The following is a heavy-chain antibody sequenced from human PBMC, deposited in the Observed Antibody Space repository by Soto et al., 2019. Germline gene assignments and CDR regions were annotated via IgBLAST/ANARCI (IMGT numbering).Heavy chain of an antibody. CDR2: IHYSGST. CDR3: ARDLQVDSSSGSCAGSYWYYDLDV. Sequence: SETLSLTCTVSGDSRTSGGYYWSWIRQHPGKGLEWIGNIHYSGSTYYNPSLKSRVSISIDTSKKKFSLKVTSVTAADTAVYPCARDLQVDSSSGSCAGSYWYYDLDVWGRGTPAAVYS. CDR1: GDSRTSGGYY. J-gene: IGHJ6*03. V-gene: IGHV4-31*02. D-gene: IGHD2-15*01.